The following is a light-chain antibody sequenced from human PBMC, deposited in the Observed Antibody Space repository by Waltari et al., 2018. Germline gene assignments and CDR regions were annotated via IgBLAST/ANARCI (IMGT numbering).Light chain of an antibody. CDR2: GAS. J-gene: IGKJ4*01. Sequence: EIVLTQSPGTLSLSPGERATLACRASQSVGKNYLAWFQQKPGQAPRLLIPGASNGAPGIPDRCRGSGSGTDFTLTISRLEPEDFAVYYCHQYASSPLTFGGGTAVEIK. V-gene: IGKV3-20*01. CDR1: QSVGKNY. CDR3: HQYASSPLT.